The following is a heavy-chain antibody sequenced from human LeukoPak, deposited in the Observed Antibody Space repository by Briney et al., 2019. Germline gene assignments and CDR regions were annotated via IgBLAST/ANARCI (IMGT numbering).Heavy chain of an antibody. V-gene: IGHV3-74*01. CDR1: GFTISGFW. CDR3: IREVQVRASASLGL. D-gene: IGHD1-1*01. Sequence: GGSLRLSCADSGFTISGFWMHWVRQVPGEGLVWVARMNSAGTTINYADSVKGRFTISRDNVRNTLHLQMNNLSLEDTAVYFCIREVQVRASASLGLWGRGTLVTVS. CDR2: MNSAGTTI. J-gene: IGHJ4*01.